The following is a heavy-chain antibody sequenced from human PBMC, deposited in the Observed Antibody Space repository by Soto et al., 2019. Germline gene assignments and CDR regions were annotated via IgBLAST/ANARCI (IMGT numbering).Heavy chain of an antibody. V-gene: IGHV4-39*01. CDR2: IYYSGST. Sequence: SETLSLTCTVSGGSISSSSYYWGWIRQPPGKGLEWIGSIYYSGSTYYNPSLKSRVTISVDTSKNQFSLKLSSVTAADTAVYYCARSGYDLSPYYFDYWGQGTLVTVSS. CDR1: GGSISSSSYY. J-gene: IGHJ4*02. D-gene: IGHD5-12*01. CDR3: ARSGYDLSPYYFDY.